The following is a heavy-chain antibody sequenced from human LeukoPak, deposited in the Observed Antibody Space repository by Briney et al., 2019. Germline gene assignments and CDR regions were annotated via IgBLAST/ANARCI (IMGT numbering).Heavy chain of an antibody. Sequence: PSETLSLTCGVSGYNVLNGYYWGWMRQPPGKGLEWIGSVFHDGSSYSNPSLKSRVTISIDTSKNQLSLKLSSVTAADTAVYYCARTYYSSSWYFIGMDVWGQGTTVTVSS. CDR1: GYNVLNGYY. J-gene: IGHJ6*02. D-gene: IGHD6-13*01. CDR3: ARTYYSSSWYFIGMDV. V-gene: IGHV4-38-2*01. CDR2: VFHDGSS.